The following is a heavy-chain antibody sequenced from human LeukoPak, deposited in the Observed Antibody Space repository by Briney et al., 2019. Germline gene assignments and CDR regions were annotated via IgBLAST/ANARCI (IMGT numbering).Heavy chain of an antibody. V-gene: IGHV3-23*01. CDR3: AKGPYYYDSSAYHYGAFDI. D-gene: IGHD3-22*01. J-gene: IGHJ3*02. Sequence: GGSLRLSCAASGFTFSSYAMSWVRQAPGKGLEWVSTISGSGGSTYHADSVKGRFTISRDNSKNTLYLQMNSLRAEDTAVYYCAKGPYYYDSSAYHYGAFDIWGQGTMVTVSS. CDR2: ISGSGGST. CDR1: GFTFSSYA.